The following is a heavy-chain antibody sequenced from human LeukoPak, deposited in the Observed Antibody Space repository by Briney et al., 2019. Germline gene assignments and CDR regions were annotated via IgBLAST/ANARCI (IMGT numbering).Heavy chain of an antibody. CDR2: IKHDGSEK. V-gene: IGHV3-7*01. J-gene: IGHJ4*02. CDR1: GFTFSSYW. Sequence: GGSLRLSCAASGFTFSSYWMSWVRQAPGKGLEWVANIKHDGSEKYYVDSVKGRFTISRDNAKNSLYLQMNSLRAEDTAVYYCTTTYYDSSGGFDYWGQGTLVTVSS. CDR3: TTTYYDSSGGFDY. D-gene: IGHD3-22*01.